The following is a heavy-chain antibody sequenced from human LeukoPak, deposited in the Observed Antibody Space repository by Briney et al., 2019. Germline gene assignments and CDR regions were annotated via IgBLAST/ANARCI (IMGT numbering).Heavy chain of an antibody. Sequence: SETLSLTCTVSGGSISSSSYYWGWIRQPPGKGLEWIGSIYYSGSTYYNPSLKSRVTISVDTSKNQFSLKLSSVTAADTAVYYCAREGGGFDYWGQGTLVTVSS. V-gene: IGHV4-39*07. J-gene: IGHJ4*02. CDR3: AREGGGFDY. CDR2: IYYSGST. CDR1: GGSISSSSYY. D-gene: IGHD3-16*01.